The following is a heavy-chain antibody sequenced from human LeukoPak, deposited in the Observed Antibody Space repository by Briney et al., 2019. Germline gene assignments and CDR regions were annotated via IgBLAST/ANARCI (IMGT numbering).Heavy chain of an antibody. CDR3: ARRRDSGSLQHFDY. CDR2: ISSSGSII. Sequence: GGPLRLSCAASGFTFSDYYMSWIRQAPGKGLEWVSYISSSGSIIYYADSVKGRFTISRDNAKNSLYLQMNSLRAEDTAVYYCARRRDSGSLQHFDYWGQGTLVTVSS. V-gene: IGHV3-11*01. CDR1: GFTFSDYY. D-gene: IGHD1-26*01. J-gene: IGHJ4*02.